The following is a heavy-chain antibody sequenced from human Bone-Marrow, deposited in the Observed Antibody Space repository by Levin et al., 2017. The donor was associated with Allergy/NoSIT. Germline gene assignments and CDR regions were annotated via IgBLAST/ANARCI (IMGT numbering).Heavy chain of an antibody. J-gene: IGHJ3*02. V-gene: IGHV3-21*01. CDR1: GFTFSIYS. Sequence: GESLKISCTVSGFTFSIYSINWVRQAPGKGLEWVSSISSSGSDMYYVDSVRGRFTISRDNAKNSLTLQMNSLRAEDTAVYYCARGIIGDVRVAHKEAFDIWGQGTMVSVSS. CDR2: ISSSGSDM. CDR3: ARGIIGDVRVAHKEAFDI. D-gene: IGHD2-8*02.